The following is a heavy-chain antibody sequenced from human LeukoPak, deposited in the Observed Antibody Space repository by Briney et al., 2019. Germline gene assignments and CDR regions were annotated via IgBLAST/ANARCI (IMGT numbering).Heavy chain of an antibody. Sequence: GESLKISCKGAGYSFTSYWIGWVRQMPGKGLEWMGIIYPGDSDTRYSPSFQGQVTISADKSISTAYLQWSSLKASDTAMYYCARQRITMVRGVISPDAFDIWGQGTMVTVSS. CDR3: ARQRITMVRGVISPDAFDI. V-gene: IGHV5-51*01. D-gene: IGHD3-10*01. CDR2: IYPGDSDT. CDR1: GYSFTSYW. J-gene: IGHJ3*02.